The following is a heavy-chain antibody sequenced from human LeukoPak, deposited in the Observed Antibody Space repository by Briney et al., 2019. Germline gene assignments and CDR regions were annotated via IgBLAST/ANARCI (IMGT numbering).Heavy chain of an antibody. Sequence: GGSLRLSCAASGFTVSSNYMSWVRQAPGKGLEWVSVIYSGGSTYYADSVKGRFTISRDNAKNSLYLQMNSLRAEDTAVYYCARDRNYDILAGYYQHYYYYGMDVWGQGTTVTVSS. CDR1: GFTVSSNY. D-gene: IGHD3-9*01. CDR2: IYSGGST. J-gene: IGHJ6*02. CDR3: ARDRNYDILAGYYQHYYYYGMDV. V-gene: IGHV3-66*01.